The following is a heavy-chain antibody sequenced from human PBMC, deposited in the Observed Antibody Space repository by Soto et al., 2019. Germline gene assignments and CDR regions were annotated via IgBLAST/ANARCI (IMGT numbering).Heavy chain of an antibody. V-gene: IGHV1-18*04. CDR1: GYTFTSYG. J-gene: IGHJ6*02. D-gene: IGHD4-4*01. CDR3: ARDRQYTYYYYYGMDV. CDR2: ISAYNGNT. Sequence: QVQLVQSGAEVKKPGASVKVSCKASGYTFTSYGISWVRQAPGQGLEWMGWISAYNGNTNYAQKPQGRVTMTTDTPTSTAYMELRSLRSDDTAVYYCARDRQYTYYYYYGMDVWGQGTTVTVSS.